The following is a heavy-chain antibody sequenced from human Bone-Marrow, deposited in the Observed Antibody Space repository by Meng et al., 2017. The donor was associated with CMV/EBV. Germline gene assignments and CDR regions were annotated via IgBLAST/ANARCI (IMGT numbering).Heavy chain of an antibody. CDR1: GFSFSDHY. CDR3: ARVLPLYYYYGVDV. CDR2: IYHDGST. Sequence: ESLKISCAASGFSFSDHYMDWVRQPPGKGLEWIGEIYHDGSTNYNPSLKSRVTISVDKSRNQFSLRLSSVTAADTAMYFCARVLPLYYYYGVDVWGEGTTVTVSS. V-gene: IGHV4-34*01. J-gene: IGHJ6*04.